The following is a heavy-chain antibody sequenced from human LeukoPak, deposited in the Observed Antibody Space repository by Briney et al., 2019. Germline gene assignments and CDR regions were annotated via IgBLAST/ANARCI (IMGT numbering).Heavy chain of an antibody. V-gene: IGHV3-30-3*01. D-gene: IGHD6-13*01. J-gene: IGHJ5*02. CDR3: ASTSGIAAAGIYNWFDP. Sequence: GRSLRLSCAASGFTFSSYAMHWVRQAPGKGLEWVAVISYDGSNKYYADSVKGRFTISRDNSKNTLYLQMNSLRAEDTAVYYCASTSGIAAAGIYNWFDPWGQGTLVTVSS. CDR2: ISYDGSNK. CDR1: GFTFSSYA.